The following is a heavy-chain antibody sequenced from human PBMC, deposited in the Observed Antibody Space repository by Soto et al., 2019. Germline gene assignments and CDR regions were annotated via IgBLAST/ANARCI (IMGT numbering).Heavy chain of an antibody. D-gene: IGHD5-12*01. Sequence: PSETLSLTCAVYGGSISSSSYYWGWIRQPPGKGLEWIGSIYYSGSTYYNPSLKSRVTISVDTSKNQFSLKLSSVTAADTAVYYCARQGGDSGYDWYFDYWGQGTLVTVSS. CDR1: GGSISSSSYY. CDR3: ARQGGDSGYDWYFDY. CDR2: IYYSGST. J-gene: IGHJ4*02. V-gene: IGHV4-39*01.